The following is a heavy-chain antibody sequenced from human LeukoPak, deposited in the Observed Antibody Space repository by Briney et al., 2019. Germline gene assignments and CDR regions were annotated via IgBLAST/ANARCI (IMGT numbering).Heavy chain of an antibody. J-gene: IGHJ3*02. CDR3: AKVVAYDMGAFDI. D-gene: IGHD3-22*01. CDR2: ISYDGSNK. V-gene: IGHV3-30-3*01. CDR1: GFTFRSYA. Sequence: GGSLRLSCAASGFTFRSYALHWVRQAPGKGLEWVAVISYDGSNKYYADSVKGRFTISRDNSKNTLYLQMNSLRAEDTAVYYCAKVVAYDMGAFDIWGQGTMVTVSS.